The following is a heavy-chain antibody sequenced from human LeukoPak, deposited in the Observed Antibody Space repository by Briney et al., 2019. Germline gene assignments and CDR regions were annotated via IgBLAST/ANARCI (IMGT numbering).Heavy chain of an antibody. CDR2: MNPNSGHT. Sequence: ASVKVSCKASAYTFISYDINWVRQAPGQRPEWMGWMNPNSGHTGYAQKFQGRVTMTRDTSISTAYMELSSLRSEDTAVYYCARERDNWDLDSWGQGTLVTVSS. V-gene: IGHV1-8*01. D-gene: IGHD1-20*01. J-gene: IGHJ4*02. CDR3: ARERDNWDLDS. CDR1: AYTFISYD.